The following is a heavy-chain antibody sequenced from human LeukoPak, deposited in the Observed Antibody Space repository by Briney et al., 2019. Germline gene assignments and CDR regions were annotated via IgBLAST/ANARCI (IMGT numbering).Heavy chain of an antibody. J-gene: IGHJ5*02. Sequence: ASVKVSCKASGYTFTSYGISWVRQAPGQGLEWMGWISAYNGNTNYAQKLQGRVTMTTDTSTSTAYMELRSLRSDDTAVYYCARDPDSYYYDSSGYYPGWFDPWGQGTLVTVSS. CDR3: ARDPDSYYYDSSGYYPGWFDP. D-gene: IGHD3-22*01. CDR1: GYTFTSYG. V-gene: IGHV1-18*01. CDR2: ISAYNGNT.